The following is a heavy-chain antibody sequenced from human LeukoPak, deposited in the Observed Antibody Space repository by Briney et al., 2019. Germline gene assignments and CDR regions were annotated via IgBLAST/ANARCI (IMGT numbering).Heavy chain of an antibody. CDR3: AELGITMIGGV. CDR2: ISSRSSYI. Sequence: GGSLRLSCVASGFTFSTYTMNWVRQAPGKGLEWVSSISSRSSYIYYADSVKGRFTSSRDNAKNSLYLQMNSLRAEDTAVYYCAELGITMIGGVWGKGTTVTISS. CDR1: GFTFSTYT. D-gene: IGHD3-10*02. V-gene: IGHV3-21*01. J-gene: IGHJ6*04.